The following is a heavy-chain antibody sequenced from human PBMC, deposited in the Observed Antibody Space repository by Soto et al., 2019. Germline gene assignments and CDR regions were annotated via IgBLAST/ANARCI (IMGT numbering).Heavy chain of an antibody. V-gene: IGHV3-23*01. CDR2: LSSGGSRT. Sequence: VQLLESGGGLVQLGGSLKLACTVSGFSSGTHAMSWVRQAPGKGLEWVSTLSSGGSRTFYADSVKGRFTVSKDNSKNTFYLQMNSLRAEDTAVYYCAKCKAMIFSAYYYDVWGQGTLVSVSS. CDR3: AKCKAMIFSAYYYDV. D-gene: IGHD3-16*01. J-gene: IGHJ4*02. CDR1: GFSSGTHA.